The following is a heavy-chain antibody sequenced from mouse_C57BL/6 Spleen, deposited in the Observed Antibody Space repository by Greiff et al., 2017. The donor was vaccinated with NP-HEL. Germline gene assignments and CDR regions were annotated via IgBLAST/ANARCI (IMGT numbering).Heavy chain of an antibody. CDR3: ARYHSGAMDY. V-gene: IGHV7-3*01. CDR1: GFTFTDYY. J-gene: IGHJ4*01. D-gene: IGHD3-1*01. Sequence: EVKVEESGGGLVQPGGSLSLSCAASGFTFTDYYMSWVRQPPGKALEWLGFIRNKANGYTTEYSASVKGRFTISRDNSQSILYLQMNALRAEDSATYYCARYHSGAMDYWGQGTSVTVSS. CDR2: IRNKANGYTT.